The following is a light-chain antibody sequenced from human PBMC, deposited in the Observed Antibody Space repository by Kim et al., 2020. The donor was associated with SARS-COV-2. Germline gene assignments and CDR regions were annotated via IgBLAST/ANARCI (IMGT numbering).Light chain of an antibody. V-gene: IGLV6-57*01. CDR1: SGSIARNY. J-gene: IGLJ3*02. CDR3: QSYDSSNWV. CDR2: GDN. Sequence: GKTVTISCTRSSGSIARNYVQWYKQRPGSSPTTVIYGDNQRPSGVPDRFSGSIDSSSNSASLTISGLKTEDEADYYCQSYDSSNWVFGGGTQLTVL.